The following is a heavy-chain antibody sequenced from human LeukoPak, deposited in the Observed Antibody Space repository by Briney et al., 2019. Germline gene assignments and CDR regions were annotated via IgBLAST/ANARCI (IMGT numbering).Heavy chain of an antibody. CDR2: FYYSGST. J-gene: IGHJ4*02. CDR1: GGSVSSGSYY. V-gene: IGHV4-61*01. Sequence: SKTLSLTCTVSGGSVSSGSYYWNWIRQPPGKGLEWIGYFYYSGSTNYNPSLKSRVTISLDTSKNQFSLKLSSVTAADTAVYYCARSPNSSGWYTYWGQGTLVTVSS. D-gene: IGHD6-19*01. CDR3: ARSPNSSGWYTY.